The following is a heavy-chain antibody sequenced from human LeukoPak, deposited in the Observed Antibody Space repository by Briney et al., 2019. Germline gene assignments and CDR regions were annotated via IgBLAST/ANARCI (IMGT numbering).Heavy chain of an antibody. Sequence: SETLSLTCAVYGGSFSGYYWSWIRQPPGKGLEWIGEINHSGSTNYNPSLKSRVTISVDTSKNQFSLKLSSVTAADTAVYYCARERFFWSGYNNWFDPWGQGTLVTVSS. J-gene: IGHJ5*02. D-gene: IGHD3-3*01. CDR1: GGSFSGYY. CDR3: ARERFFWSGYNNWFDP. V-gene: IGHV4-34*01. CDR2: INHSGST.